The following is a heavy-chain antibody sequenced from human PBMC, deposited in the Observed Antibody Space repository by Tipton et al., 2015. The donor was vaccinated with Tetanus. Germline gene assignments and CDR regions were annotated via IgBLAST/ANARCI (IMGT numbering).Heavy chain of an antibody. CDR2: IDSDGSGT. J-gene: IGHJ6*02. V-gene: IGHV3-74*01. CDR3: VRVLKGAKCSRSSCYGYGMDV. CDR1: GFTFSTYW. D-gene: IGHD2-2*01. Sequence: GSLRLSCEASGFTFSTYWMHWVRQAPGKGLVWVSRIDSDGSGTTYADSVKGRFTISRDNAKNTLYLQMNSLRAEDTAVYYCVRVLKGAKCSRSSCYGYGMDVWGQGTTVTVPS.